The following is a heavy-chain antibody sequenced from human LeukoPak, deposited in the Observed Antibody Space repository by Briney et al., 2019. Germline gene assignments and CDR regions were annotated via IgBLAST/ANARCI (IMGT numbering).Heavy chain of an antibody. D-gene: IGHD3-22*01. CDR2: IDSSGGYM. CDR1: GFTFNTYS. V-gene: IGHV3-21*01. J-gene: IGHJ4*02. Sequence: PGGSLRLSCEASGFTFNTYSMNWARQAPGKGLEWVSSIDSSGGYMFYADSVKGRFTISRDNSKNTLYLQMKSLRAEDTAVYYCAKISSGYYSHFDYWGQGTLVTVSS. CDR3: AKISSGYYSHFDY.